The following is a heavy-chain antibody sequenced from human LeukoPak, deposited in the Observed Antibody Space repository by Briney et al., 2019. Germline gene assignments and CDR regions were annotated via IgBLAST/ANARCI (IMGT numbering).Heavy chain of an antibody. V-gene: IGHV4-30-2*01. J-gene: IGHJ4*02. Sequence: SETLSLTCTVSGGSISSGGYSWSWIRQPPGKGLEWIGYIYHSGSTYYNPSLKSRVTISVDRSKNQFSLKLSSVTAADTAVYYCASTYCSGGSCYLDYWGQGTLVTVSS. D-gene: IGHD2-15*01. CDR1: GGSISSGGYS. CDR2: IYHSGST. CDR3: ASTYCSGGSCYLDY.